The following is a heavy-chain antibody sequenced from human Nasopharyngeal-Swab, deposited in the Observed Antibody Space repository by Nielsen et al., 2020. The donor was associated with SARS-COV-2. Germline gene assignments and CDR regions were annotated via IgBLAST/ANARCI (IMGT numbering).Heavy chain of an antibody. V-gene: IGHV3-23*01. CDR2: ISFGGVST. J-gene: IGHJ4*02. Sequence: GESLKISWAASGFTFRSHAMSWVRQAPGKGLEWVSGISFGGVSTYYADSVKGRFTISRDNSKNTLFLQMNSLRAEDTALYYCAKVGGGVGYWGQGTLVTVSS. CDR3: AKVGGGVGY. D-gene: IGHD3-16*01. CDR1: GFTFRSHA.